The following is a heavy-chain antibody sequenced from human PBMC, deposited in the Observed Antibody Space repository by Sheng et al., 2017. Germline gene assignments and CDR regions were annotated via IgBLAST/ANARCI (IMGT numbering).Heavy chain of an antibody. D-gene: IGHD5-12*01. V-gene: IGHV3-48*03. CDR2: ISSSGSTI. J-gene: IGHJ3*02. Sequence: EVQLVESGGGLVQPGGSLRLSCAASGFTFSSYEMNWVRQAPGKGLEWVSYISSSGSTIYYADSVKGRFTISRDNAKNSLYLQMNSLRAEDTAVYYCARDDSWGWLQFHAFDIWGQGTMVTVSS. CDR3: ARDDSWGWLQFHAFDI. CDR1: GFTFSSYE.